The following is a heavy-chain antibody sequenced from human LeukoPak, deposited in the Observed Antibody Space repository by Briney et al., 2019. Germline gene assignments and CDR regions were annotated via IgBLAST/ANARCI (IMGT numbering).Heavy chain of an antibody. CDR2: ISGSGGST. Sequence: GGSLRLSCAASGFTFSSYAMSWVRQAPGKGLEWVSAISGSGGSTYYADSVKGQFTISRDNSKNTLYLQMNSLRAEDTAVYYCAKDPIAARQYYFDYWGQGTLVTVSS. V-gene: IGHV3-23*01. CDR1: GFTFSSYA. CDR3: AKDPIAARQYYFDY. D-gene: IGHD6-6*01. J-gene: IGHJ4*02.